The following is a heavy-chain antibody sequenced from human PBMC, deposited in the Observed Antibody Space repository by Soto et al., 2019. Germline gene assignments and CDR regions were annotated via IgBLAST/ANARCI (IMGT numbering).Heavy chain of an antibody. CDR2: IIPILGIA. J-gene: IGHJ4*02. V-gene: IGHV1-69*02. Sequence: QVQLVQSGAEVKKPGSSVKVSCKASGGTFSSYTISWVRQAPGQGLEWMGRIIPILGIANYAQKFQGRVTITADKSTSTAYMELSSLRSEDTAVYYCARGALGMVANDYWGQGTLVTVSS. D-gene: IGHD2-8*01. CDR1: GGTFSSYT. CDR3: ARGALGMVANDY.